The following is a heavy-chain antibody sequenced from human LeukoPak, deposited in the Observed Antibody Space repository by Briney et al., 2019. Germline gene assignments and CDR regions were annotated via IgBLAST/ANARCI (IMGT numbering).Heavy chain of an antibody. D-gene: IGHD5-12*01. CDR2: IYSGGST. V-gene: IGHV3-66*01. CDR1: GFTVSSNY. CDR3: ARDLMGYDSAFQH. J-gene: IGHJ1*01. Sequence: PGGSLRLSCAASGFTVSSNYMSWVRQAPGEGLEWVSVIYSGGSTYYADSVKGRFTISRDNSKNTLYLQMNSLRAEDTAVYYCARDLMGYDSAFQHWGQGTLVTVSS.